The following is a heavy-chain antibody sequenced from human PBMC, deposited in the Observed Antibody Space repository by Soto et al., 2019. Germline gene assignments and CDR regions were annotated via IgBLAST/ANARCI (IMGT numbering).Heavy chain of an antibody. CDR3: ARGDLTVV. D-gene: IGHD4-17*01. V-gene: IGHV3-53*04. CDR2: LYTGGST. CDR1: GFTVSSYY. J-gene: IGHJ6*04. Sequence: EVQVVESGGGLVQPGGSLRLSCAASGFTVSSYYMSWVRQAPGKGLEWVSVLYTGGSTYYADSVNGRFTISRHNSENTLYLQMNSLRVEDTAVYYCARGDLTVVWGKGTTVTVSS.